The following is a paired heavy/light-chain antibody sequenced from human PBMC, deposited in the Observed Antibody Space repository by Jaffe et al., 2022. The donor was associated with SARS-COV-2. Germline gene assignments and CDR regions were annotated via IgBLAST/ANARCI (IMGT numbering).Light chain of an antibody. CDR3: MQGTHWPVT. J-gene: IGKJ3*01. Sequence: DVVMTQSPLFLSVTLGQPASISCRSSQTLVYTDGKIYVNWFQQRPGQSPRRLIYKVSQRDSGVPDRFSGSGSGTDFTLKISRVEAEDIGVYYCMQGTHWPVTFGPGTKLDIK. V-gene: IGKV2-30*01. CDR2: KVS. CDR1: QTLVYTDGKIY.
Heavy chain of an antibody. J-gene: IGHJ3*02. Sequence: QLVESGGGLVQPGRSLRLACSASGFSFGDYAVSWFRQAPGKGLEWIGLIRSKAFGATTDHAASLKGRVTFSRDDSKSVAYLHLHSLKIEDTAIYYCTRDPFGMTTVVANGLLPEDGFDIWGQGTVVTVSS. CDR1: GFSFGDYA. D-gene: IGHD4-17*01. CDR2: IRSKAFGATT. V-gene: IGHV3-49*03. CDR3: TRDPFGMTTVVANGLLPEDGFDI.